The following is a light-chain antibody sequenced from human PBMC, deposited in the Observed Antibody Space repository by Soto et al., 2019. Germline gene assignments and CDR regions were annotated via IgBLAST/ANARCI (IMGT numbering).Light chain of an antibody. CDR1: QSVSSSY. CDR2: GAS. Sequence: EIGMTQSPATLSVSPGERATLSCRASQSVSSSYFAWYQQKPGQAPRLLIYGASSRPTGIPDRFSGSGSGTDFTLTISRLEPEDFAVYYCQQYGSSSTFGQGTRLEIK. V-gene: IGKV3-20*01. J-gene: IGKJ5*01. CDR3: QQYGSSST.